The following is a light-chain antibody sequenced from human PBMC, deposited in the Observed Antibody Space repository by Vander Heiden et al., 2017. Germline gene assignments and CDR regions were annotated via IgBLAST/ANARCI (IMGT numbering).Light chain of an antibody. J-gene: IGKJ4*01. Sequence: DIQITQSPSSLSASVGDRVTITCRASQSISSYLNWYQQKPGKAPKLLIYAASSLQSGVPSRFSGSGSGTDFTLTISMLHPEDFATYYCQQSDSTPPTFGGGTKVEIK. CDR3: QQSDSTPPT. CDR2: AAS. V-gene: IGKV1-39*01. CDR1: QSISSY.